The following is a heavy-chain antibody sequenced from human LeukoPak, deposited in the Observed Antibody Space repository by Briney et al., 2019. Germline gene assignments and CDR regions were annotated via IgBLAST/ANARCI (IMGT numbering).Heavy chain of an antibody. J-gene: IGHJ4*02. CDR1: GFTSDDYG. V-gene: IGHV3-20*04. D-gene: IGHD6-19*01. CDR2: INWNGGST. Sequence: PGGSLRLSCAASGFTSDDYGMSWVRQAPGKGLEWVSGINWNGGSTGYADSVKGRFTISRDNAKNSLYLQMNSLRAEDTALYYCARGLDGSGWYYFDYWGQGTLVTVSS. CDR3: ARGLDGSGWYYFDY.